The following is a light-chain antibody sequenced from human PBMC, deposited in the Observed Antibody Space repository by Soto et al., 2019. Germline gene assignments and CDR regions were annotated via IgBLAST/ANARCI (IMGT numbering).Light chain of an antibody. J-gene: IGKJ3*01. CDR2: SAS. Sequence: DIQMTQSPSSLSASVGDRVTVTCRAGQSISRYLNWYQQRPGKAPKLLIYSASTSQSGVPSRFSGSGSGTEFTLIISSLQPEDVATYYCQKYNSAPQTFGPGTKVDIK. CDR3: QKYNSAPQT. CDR1: QSISRY. V-gene: IGKV1-27*01.